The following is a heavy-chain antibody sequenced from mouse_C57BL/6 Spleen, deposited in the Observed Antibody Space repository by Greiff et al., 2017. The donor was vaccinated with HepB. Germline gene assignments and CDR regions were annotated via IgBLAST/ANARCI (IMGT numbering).Heavy chain of an antibody. Sequence: EVKLQESGPELVKPGASVKISCKASGYSFTDYNMNWVKQSNGKSLEWIGVINPNYGTTSYNQKFKGKATLTVDQSSSTAYMQLNSLTSEDSAVYYCARDYYGSSSYAMDYWGQGTSVTVSS. V-gene: IGHV1-39*01. CDR3: ARDYYGSSSYAMDY. J-gene: IGHJ4*01. D-gene: IGHD1-1*01. CDR1: GYSFTDYN. CDR2: INPNYGTT.